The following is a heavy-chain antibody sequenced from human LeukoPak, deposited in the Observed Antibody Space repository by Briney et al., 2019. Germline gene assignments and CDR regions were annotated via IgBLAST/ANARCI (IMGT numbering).Heavy chain of an antibody. J-gene: IGHJ4*02. Sequence: GGSLRLSCAASGFTFSSYEMNWVRQAPGKGLEWVSYISSSGSTIYYADSVKGRFTISRDNARNSLYLQMNSLRAEDTAVYYCARDGYYDSSARFDYWGQGTLVTVSS. CDR1: GFTFSSYE. CDR3: ARDGYYDSSARFDY. D-gene: IGHD3-22*01. V-gene: IGHV3-48*03. CDR2: ISSSGSTI.